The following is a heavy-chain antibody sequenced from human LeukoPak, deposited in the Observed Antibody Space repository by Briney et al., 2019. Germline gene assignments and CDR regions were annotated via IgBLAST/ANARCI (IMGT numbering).Heavy chain of an antibody. D-gene: IGHD3-16*02. CDR3: AKDPRMITFGGVIVRSVY. J-gene: IGHJ4*02. Sequence: GGSLRLSCAASGFTVSSNYMSWVRQAPGKGLEWVSVIYSGGSTYYADSVKGRFTISRDNSKNTLYLQMNSLRAEDTAVYYCAKDPRMITFGGVIVRSVYWGQGTLVTVSS. V-gene: IGHV3-53*05. CDR2: IYSGGST. CDR1: GFTVSSNY.